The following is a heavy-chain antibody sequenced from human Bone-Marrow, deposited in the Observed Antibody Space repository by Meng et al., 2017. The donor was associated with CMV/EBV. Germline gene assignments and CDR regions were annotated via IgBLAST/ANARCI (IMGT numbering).Heavy chain of an antibody. Sequence: SVKVSCKASGGTFNRYALSWVRQGPGQGLEWMGGIIPMFDTTNYAQKFQGRVTITTDESTSTAYMELNSVRSDDTAVYYCAGGGLRRVYFYDYYGVDVWGQGTTVTVSS. J-gene: IGHJ6*02. D-gene: IGHD2/OR15-2a*01. V-gene: IGHV1-69*05. CDR3: AGGGLRRVYFYDYYGVDV. CDR2: IIPMFDTT. CDR1: GGTFNRYA.